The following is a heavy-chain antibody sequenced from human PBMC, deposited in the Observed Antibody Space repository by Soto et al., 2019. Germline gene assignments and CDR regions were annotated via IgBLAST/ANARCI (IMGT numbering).Heavy chain of an antibody. CDR2: ISYDGRKT. V-gene: IGHV3-33*01. CDR1: GFNFNAYG. D-gene: IGHD3-22*01. CDR3: ARDGAHYDIDY. Sequence: QVQLVESGGGVVQPGGSLRLSCAASGFNFNAYGMHWVRQAPGKGQEWVAFISYDGRKTHSADSVKGRVTTSRDNSQSTMYLQMNSLRVEDTAVYYCARDGAHYDIDYWGQGTLITVSS. J-gene: IGHJ4*02.